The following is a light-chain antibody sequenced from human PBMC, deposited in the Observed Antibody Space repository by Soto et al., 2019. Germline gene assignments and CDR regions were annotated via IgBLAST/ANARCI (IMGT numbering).Light chain of an antibody. CDR1: SSNIGAGYD. CDR2: GNS. Sequence: QSVLTQPPSVSGAPGQRVTISGTGSSSNIGAGYDVHWYQQLPGTAPKLLIYGNSNRPSGVPDRYSGSKSDTSASLVITGLEAEDEADYYCQSYDSSLSGSKVFGGGTQLTVL. CDR3: QSYDSSLSGSKV. V-gene: IGLV1-40*01. J-gene: IGLJ2*01.